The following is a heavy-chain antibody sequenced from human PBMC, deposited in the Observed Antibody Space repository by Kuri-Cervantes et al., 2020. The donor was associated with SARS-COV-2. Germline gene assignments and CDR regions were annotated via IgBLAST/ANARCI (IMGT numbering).Heavy chain of an antibody. CDR3: ARGRVSGSTYQHSTAYYFDF. CDR1: GFTFSSYA. J-gene: IGHJ4*02. Sequence: SQTLSLTCAASGFTFSSYAMSWVRQAPGKGLEWIGYISFSGRTTYNPSLESRVTVSADTSKNQFSLRVNSVTAADTAVYYCARGRVSGSTYQHSTAYYFDFWGPGTLVTVSS. V-gene: IGHV4-59*01. CDR2: ISFSGRT. D-gene: IGHD5-12*01.